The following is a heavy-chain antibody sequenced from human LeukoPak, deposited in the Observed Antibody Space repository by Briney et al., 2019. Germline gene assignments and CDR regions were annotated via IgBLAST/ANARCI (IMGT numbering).Heavy chain of an antibody. CDR3: ARVSGDYVWGSYRGGYYFDY. V-gene: IGHV3-53*01. D-gene: IGHD3-16*02. CDR2: IYSGGST. CDR1: GFTVSSNY. J-gene: IGHJ4*02. Sequence: PGGSLRLSCAASGFTVSSNYMSWVRQAPGKGLEWVSVIYSGGSTYYADSVKGRFTISRDNSKNTLYLQMNSLRAEDTAVYYCARVSGDYVWGSYRGGYYFDYWGQGTLVTVSS.